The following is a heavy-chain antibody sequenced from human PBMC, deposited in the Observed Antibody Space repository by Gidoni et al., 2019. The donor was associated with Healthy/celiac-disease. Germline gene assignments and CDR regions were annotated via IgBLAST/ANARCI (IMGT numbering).Heavy chain of an antibody. J-gene: IGHJ6*02. CDR2: MNPNSGNT. CDR1: GYTFTSYD. V-gene: IGHV1-8*01. D-gene: IGHD2-2*01. Sequence: QVQLAQSGDEVKKPGASVQVSCKASGYTFTSYDINGVRQATGQGLEWMGWMNPNSGNTGYAQKFQGRVTMTRNTSISTAYMELSSLRSEDTAVYYCARDRDIVVVPAAMGYYGMDVWGQGTTVTVSS. CDR3: ARDRDIVVVPAAMGYYGMDV.